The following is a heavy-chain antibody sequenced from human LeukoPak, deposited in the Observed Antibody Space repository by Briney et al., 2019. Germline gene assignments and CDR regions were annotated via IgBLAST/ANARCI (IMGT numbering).Heavy chain of an antibody. J-gene: IGHJ4*02. Sequence: SETLSLTCAVYGGSFSGYYWSWIRQPPGKGLEWIGEINHSGSTNYNLSLKSRVTISVDTSKNQFSLKLSSVTAADTAVYYCARKGSRLRPWGQGTLVTVSS. CDR1: GGSFSGYY. CDR2: INHSGST. D-gene: IGHD6-19*01. CDR3: ARKGSRLRP. V-gene: IGHV4-34*01.